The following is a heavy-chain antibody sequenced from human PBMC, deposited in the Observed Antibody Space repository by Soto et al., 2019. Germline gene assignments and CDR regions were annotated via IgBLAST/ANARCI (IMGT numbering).Heavy chain of an antibody. D-gene: IGHD2-21*02. J-gene: IGHJ3*02. Sequence: ASVKVSCKASGYTFTSYSIHWVRQAPGQRLEWMGWINAGNGNTKYSQKFQGRVTITRDTSASTAYMELSSLRSEDTAVYYCARDGSIVVVTAPDAFDIWGQGTMVTVSS. V-gene: IGHV1-3*01. CDR1: GYTFTSYS. CDR2: INAGNGNT. CDR3: ARDGSIVVVTAPDAFDI.